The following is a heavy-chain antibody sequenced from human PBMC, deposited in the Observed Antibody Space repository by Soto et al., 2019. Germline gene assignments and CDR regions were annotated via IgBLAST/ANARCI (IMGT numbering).Heavy chain of an antibody. CDR1: GFTFSNAW. CDR2: IKSKTDGGTT. V-gene: IGHV3-15*07. Sequence: GGSLRLSCAASGFTFSNAWMNWVRQAPGKGLEWVGRIKSKTDGGTTDYAAPVKGRFTISRDDSKNTLYLQMNSMKTEDTDVYNCTKDWSQYGIDVWGHGTTVTVSS. J-gene: IGHJ6*02. CDR3: TKDWSQYGIDV.